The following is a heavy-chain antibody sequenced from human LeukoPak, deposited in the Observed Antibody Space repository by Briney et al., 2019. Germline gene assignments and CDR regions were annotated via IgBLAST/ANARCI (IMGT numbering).Heavy chain of an antibody. CDR3: ASFGPNYHLDF. Sequence: PGRSLRLSCAASGFTFSSYGMHWVRQAPGKGLEWVAVIWYDGSNKHYADSVKGRFTISRDNSKNTLYVQMNSLRGEDTAVYYCASFGPNYHLDFWGQGTLVTVSS. CDR2: IWYDGSNK. V-gene: IGHV3-33*01. CDR1: GFTFSSYG. J-gene: IGHJ4*02. D-gene: IGHD1-7*01.